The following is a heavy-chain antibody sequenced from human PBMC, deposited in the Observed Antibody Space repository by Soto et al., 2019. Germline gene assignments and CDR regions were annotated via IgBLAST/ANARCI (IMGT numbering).Heavy chain of an antibody. CDR3: ARVQRGYCSGGSCYSYYYYYMDV. CDR1: GGSFSGYY. CDR2: INHSGST. J-gene: IGHJ6*03. Sequence: QVQLQQWGAGLLKPSETLSLTCAVYGGSFSGYYWSWIRQPPGKGLEWIGEINHSGSTNYNPSLKSRVTISVETSKNQFSLKLSSVTAADTGVYYCARVQRGYCSGGSCYSYYYYYMDVWGKGTTVTVSS. V-gene: IGHV4-34*01. D-gene: IGHD2-15*01.